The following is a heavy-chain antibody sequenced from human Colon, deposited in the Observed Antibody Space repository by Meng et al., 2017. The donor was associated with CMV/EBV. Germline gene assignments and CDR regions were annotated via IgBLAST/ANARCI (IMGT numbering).Heavy chain of an antibody. CDR2: INHSGST. CDR3: ARVVAARPVSSYYYGMDV. CDR1: GGSFSGYY. V-gene: IGHV4-34*01. D-gene: IGHD6-6*01. Sequence: GSLRLSCAVYGGSFSGYYWSWIRQPPGKGLEWIGEINHSGSTNYNPSLKSRVTISVDTSKNQFSLKLSSVTAADTAVYYCARVVAARPVSSYYYGMDVWGQGTTVTVS. J-gene: IGHJ6*02.